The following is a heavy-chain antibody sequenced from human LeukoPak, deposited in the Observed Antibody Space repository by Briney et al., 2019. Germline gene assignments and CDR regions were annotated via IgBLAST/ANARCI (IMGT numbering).Heavy chain of an antibody. Sequence: PGRSLRLSCAASGFTFSSYGMHWVRQAPGKGLEWVAVIWYDGSNKYYADSVKGRFTISRDNSKNTLYLQMNSLRDEDTAVYYCARGYSSGWYTYYFDYWGQGTLVTVSS. CDR3: ARGYSSGWYTYYFDY. V-gene: IGHV3-33*01. CDR1: GFTFSSYG. D-gene: IGHD6-19*01. J-gene: IGHJ4*02. CDR2: IWYDGSNK.